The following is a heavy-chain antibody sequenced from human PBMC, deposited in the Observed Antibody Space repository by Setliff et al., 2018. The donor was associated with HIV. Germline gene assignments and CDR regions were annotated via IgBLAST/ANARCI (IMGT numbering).Heavy chain of an antibody. J-gene: IGHJ2*01. Sequence: ASVKVSCKSSGYIFSSYGISWVRQAPGQGLEWMGWISADNGNTNYAQKFQGRVTMTTDTSTRTAYMELRSLRSDDTAVYYCARDHHSGRGSNFPWYSDLWGRGTLVTVSS. CDR3: ARDHHSGRGSNFPWYSDL. CDR1: GYIFSSYG. D-gene: IGHD1-26*01. CDR2: ISADNGNT. V-gene: IGHV1-18*01.